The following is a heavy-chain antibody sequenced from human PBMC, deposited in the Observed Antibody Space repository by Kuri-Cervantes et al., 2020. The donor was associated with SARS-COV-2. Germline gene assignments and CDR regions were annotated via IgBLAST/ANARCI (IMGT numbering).Heavy chain of an antibody. CDR2: IRSKANSYAT. Sequence: GGSLRLSCAASGFTFSGSAMHWVRQASGKGLEWVGRIRSKANSYATAYAASVKGRFTISRDDSKNTAYLQMNSLKTEGTAVYYCTSRPHCSGGSCYRMDFDYWGQGTLVTVSS. CDR1: GFTFSGSA. CDR3: TSRPHCSGGSCYRMDFDY. J-gene: IGHJ4*02. V-gene: IGHV3-73*01. D-gene: IGHD2-15*01.